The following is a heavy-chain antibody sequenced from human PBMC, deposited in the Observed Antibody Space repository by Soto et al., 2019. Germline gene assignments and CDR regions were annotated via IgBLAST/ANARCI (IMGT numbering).Heavy chain of an antibody. V-gene: IGHV4-59*08. D-gene: IGHD3-10*01. CDR1: GGSISSYY. CDR3: ARNLGIIDY. CDR2: IYYSGST. J-gene: IGHJ4*02. Sequence: SETLSLTCTVSGGSISSYYWSWIRQPPGKGLEWIGYIYYSGSTNYNPSLKSRVNKSVDTSKNQFSLKLSSVTAADTAVYYCARNLGIIDYWGQGTLVTVSS.